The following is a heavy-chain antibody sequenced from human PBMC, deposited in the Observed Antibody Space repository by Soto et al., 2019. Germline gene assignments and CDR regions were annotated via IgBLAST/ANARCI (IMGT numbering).Heavy chain of an antibody. D-gene: IGHD1-26*01. Sequence: SLRLSCAASGFTFSNAWMSWVRQAPGKGLEWVGRIKSKTDGGTTDYAAPVKGRFTISRDDSKNTLYLQMNSLKTEDTAVYYCTTGGSDPYYYYYGMDVWGQGTTVTVSS. CDR2: IKSKTDGGTT. CDR3: TTGGSDPYYYYYGMDV. V-gene: IGHV3-15*01. J-gene: IGHJ6*02. CDR1: GFTFSNAW.